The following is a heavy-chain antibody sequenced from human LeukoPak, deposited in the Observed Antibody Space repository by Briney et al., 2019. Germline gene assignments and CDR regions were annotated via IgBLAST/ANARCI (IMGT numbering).Heavy chain of an antibody. Sequence: ASVKVSCKASGYTFTGYYMHWVRQAPGQGLEWMGWINPNSGGTNYAQKFQGRVTMTRDTSISTAYMELSRLRSDDTAVYYCARDPKANYYDSSDADWGQGTLVTVSS. CDR1: GYTFTGYY. CDR2: INPNSGGT. V-gene: IGHV1-2*02. CDR3: ARDPKANYYDSSDAD. J-gene: IGHJ4*02. D-gene: IGHD3-22*01.